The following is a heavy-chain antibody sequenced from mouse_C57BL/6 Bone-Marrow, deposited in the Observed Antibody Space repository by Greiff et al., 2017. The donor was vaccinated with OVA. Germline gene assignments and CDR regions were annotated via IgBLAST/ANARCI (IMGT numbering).Heavy chain of an antibody. CDR1: GFTITDDY. CDR3: TTLGYFDV. J-gene: IGHJ1*03. CDR2: IDPENGDT. Sequence: VQLQQSGAELVRPGASVKLSCTASGFTITDDYMHWVKQRPEQGLEWIGWIDPENGDTEYASKFQGKATITADTSSNTAYLQLSSLTSEDTAVYYCTTLGYFDVWGTGTTVTVSS. V-gene: IGHV14-4*01.